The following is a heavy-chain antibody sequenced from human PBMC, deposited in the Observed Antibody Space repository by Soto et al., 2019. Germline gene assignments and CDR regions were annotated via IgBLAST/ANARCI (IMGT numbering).Heavy chain of an antibody. CDR1: GGTFSSYA. Sequence: SVKVSCKASGGTFSSYAFRWVRQAPGQGLEWMGGIIPIFGTANYAQKFQGGVTITADDSTSAAYMELSSLRSADTAVYYCARNRDGNWVSLSLDYWGQGNLVTVSS. CDR2: IIPIFGTA. CDR3: ARNRDGNWVSLSLDY. V-gene: IGHV1-69*13. D-gene: IGHD2-15*01. J-gene: IGHJ4*02.